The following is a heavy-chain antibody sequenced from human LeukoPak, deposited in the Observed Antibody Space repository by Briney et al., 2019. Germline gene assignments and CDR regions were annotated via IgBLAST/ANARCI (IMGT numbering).Heavy chain of an antibody. CDR1: GVSISSSGYY. Sequence: SENLSLNGTVSGVSISSSGYYRGWIRQPPGKGLEWIGSVYDSGTTYYNPSLKSRVTVHVDTSKNLFSLRLSSVTAADTADYYCARHGGAAAGLDYCGQGILVTVSS. D-gene: IGHD6-13*01. J-gene: IGHJ4*02. V-gene: IGHV4-39*01. CDR2: VYDSGTT. CDR3: ARHGGAAAGLDY.